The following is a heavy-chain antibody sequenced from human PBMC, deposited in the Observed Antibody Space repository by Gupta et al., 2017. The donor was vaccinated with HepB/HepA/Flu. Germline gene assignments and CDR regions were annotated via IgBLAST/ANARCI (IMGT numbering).Heavy chain of an antibody. D-gene: IGHD3-3*01. V-gene: IGHV1-8*01. CDR3: VRGAYHPPNLELLLFPENEIDY. CDR1: GYTFTSYD. Sequence: QVQLVQSGAEVKKPGASVKVSCKASGYTFTSYDINWVRQATGQGLEWMGWMNPNSGHTGYVQKFQGRVTMTRNTSISTAYMELTSLRSDDTAVYYCVRGAYHPPNLELLLFPENEIDYWGQGTLVTVSS. CDR2: MNPNSGHT. J-gene: IGHJ4*02.